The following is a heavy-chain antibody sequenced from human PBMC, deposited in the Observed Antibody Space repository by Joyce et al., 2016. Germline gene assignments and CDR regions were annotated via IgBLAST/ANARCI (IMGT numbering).Heavy chain of an antibody. CDR3: ARDGAYGSGYT. J-gene: IGHJ5*02. V-gene: IGHV1-2*02. D-gene: IGHD3-10*01. CDR1: GYTFTGYN. Sequence: QVQLVQSGTEVKKPGASVKVSCKASGYTFTGYNMDWVRQAPGQGLEWMCRINPKNGDTVYAQKFQGRVTVTGDASISTAYMELSGLRSDDTAMYYCARDGAYGSGYTWGQGTLVTVSS. CDR2: INPKNGDT.